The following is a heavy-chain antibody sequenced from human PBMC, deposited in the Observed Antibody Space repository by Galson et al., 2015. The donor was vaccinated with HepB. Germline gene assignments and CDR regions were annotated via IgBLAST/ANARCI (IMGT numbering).Heavy chain of an antibody. CDR3: TSDYAYVMY. V-gene: IGHV3-30-3*01. D-gene: IGHD3-16*01. CDR2: ISYGGSNK. Sequence: LRLSCAASGFTFSSYAMHWVRQAPGKGLEWVATISYGGSNKYYADSVKGRFTISRDNSKNTLYLQMNSLRVEDTAIYYCTSDYAYVMYWGQGTLVTVSS. J-gene: IGHJ4*02. CDR1: GFTFSSYA.